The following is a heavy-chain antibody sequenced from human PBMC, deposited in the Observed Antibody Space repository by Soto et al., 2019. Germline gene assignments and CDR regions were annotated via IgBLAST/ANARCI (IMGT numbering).Heavy chain of an antibody. Sequence: GWSLRLSCAASGFTFSSYGMHWVRQAPGKGLEWVAVISYDGSNKYYADSVKGRFTISRDNSKNTLYLQMNSLRAEDTAVYYCDKDGYRSRWSEAYYYYYCGMDVWGQGTTVTVSS. J-gene: IGHJ6*02. CDR2: ISYDGSNK. V-gene: IGHV3-30*18. CDR1: GFTFSSYG. D-gene: IGHD6-13*01. CDR3: DKDGYRSRWSEAYYYYYCGMDV.